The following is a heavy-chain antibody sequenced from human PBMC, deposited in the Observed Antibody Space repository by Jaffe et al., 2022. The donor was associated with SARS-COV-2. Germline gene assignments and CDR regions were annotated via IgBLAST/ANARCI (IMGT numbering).Heavy chain of an antibody. D-gene: IGHD3-10*01. CDR1: GFSVSSNY. CDR2: LYSGGFT. Sequence: EVQLVESGGGLIQPGGSLRLSCAASGFSVSSNYMSWVRQAPGKGLEWVSVLYSGGFTDYADSVKGRFIVSRDNSKNTLYLHMNSLRVEDTALYYCAGGGDYGYWGQGTLVTVSS. CDR3: AGGGDYGY. J-gene: IGHJ4*02. V-gene: IGHV3-53*01.